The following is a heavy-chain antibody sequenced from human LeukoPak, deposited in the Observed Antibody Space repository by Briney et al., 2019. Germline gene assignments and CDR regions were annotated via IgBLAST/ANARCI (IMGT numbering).Heavy chain of an antibody. Sequence: GGSLKLSCAASVFTFSRYWMAWLGQAPGKGLEWVANIRKDGSVINYLDSWMGRFTISRDNTKQSLYLQINGLRAEDTAMYYCAKDENYCSSPVCYDVFDIWGQGTMVTVSS. V-gene: IGHV3-7*01. CDR1: VFTFSRYW. J-gene: IGHJ3*02. CDR2: IRKDGSVI. CDR3: AKDENYCSSPVCYDVFDI. D-gene: IGHD2-2*01.